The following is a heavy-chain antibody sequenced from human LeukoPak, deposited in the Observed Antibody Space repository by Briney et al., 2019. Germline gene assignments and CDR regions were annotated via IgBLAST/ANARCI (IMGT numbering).Heavy chain of an antibody. J-gene: IGHJ4*02. CDR3: ARSSSSYYFFDY. Sequence: GGSLRLSCAASGFTFSSFAMHWVRQAPGEGLEWVAVIWYDGSKKFYADSVKGRFTISRDNSENTLFLQVNSLRVEDTAVYFCARSSSSYYFFDYWGQGALVTVSS. CDR2: IWYDGSKK. CDR1: GFTFSSFA. D-gene: IGHD6-13*01. V-gene: IGHV3-33*01.